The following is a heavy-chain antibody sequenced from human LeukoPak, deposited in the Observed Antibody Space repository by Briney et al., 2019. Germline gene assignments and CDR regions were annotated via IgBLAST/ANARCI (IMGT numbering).Heavy chain of an antibody. CDR1: GSRFTSYW. V-gene: IGHV5-51*01. Sequence: GESLKISCKGSGSRFTSYWIGWVRQLPGKGLEWMGIIYPGDSDTRYSPSFQGQVTISADKSISTAYLQWSSLKASDTAMYYCARQGIAVAGTLGYWGQGTLVTVSS. CDR3: ARQGIAVAGTLGY. J-gene: IGHJ4*02. D-gene: IGHD6-19*01. CDR2: IYPGDSDT.